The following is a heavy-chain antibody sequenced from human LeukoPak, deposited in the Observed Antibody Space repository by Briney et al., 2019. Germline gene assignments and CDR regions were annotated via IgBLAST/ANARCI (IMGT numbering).Heavy chain of an antibody. CDR2: IYSGGST. D-gene: IGHD3-9*01. V-gene: IGHV3-53*01. J-gene: IGHJ4*02. Sequence: GGSLRLSCAASGFTVSSNYVSWVRQAPGKGLEWVSVIYSGGSTYYADSVKGRFTISRDNSKNTLYLQMNSLRAEDTAVYYCARGGLAYDILTGYQPFDYWGQGTLVTVSS. CDR3: ARGGLAYDILTGYQPFDY. CDR1: GFTVSSNY.